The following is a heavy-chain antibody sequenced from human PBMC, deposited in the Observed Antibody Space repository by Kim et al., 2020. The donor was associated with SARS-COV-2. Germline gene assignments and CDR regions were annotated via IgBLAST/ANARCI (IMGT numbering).Heavy chain of an antibody. CDR2: INHSGST. D-gene: IGHD3-22*01. CDR3: ARDGSSGYYYFDY. V-gene: IGHV4-34*01. CDR1: GGSFSGYY. Sequence: SETLSLTCAVYGGSFSGYYWSWIRQPPGKGLEWIGEINHSGSTNYNPSLKSRVTISVDTSKNQFSLKLSSVTAADTAVYYCARDGSSGYYYFDYWGQGTLVTVSS. J-gene: IGHJ4*02.